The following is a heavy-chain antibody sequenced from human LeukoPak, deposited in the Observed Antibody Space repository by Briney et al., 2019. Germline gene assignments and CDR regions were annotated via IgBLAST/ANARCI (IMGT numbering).Heavy chain of an antibody. CDR3: ARQVAARQNWIDP. V-gene: IGHV4-4*09. Sequence: SETLSLTCTVSGGSISSYYWSWIRQPPGKGLEWIGYIYTSGSTNYNPSLKSRVTISVDTSKNQFSLKLSSVTAADTAVYYCARQVAARQNWIDPWGQGTLVTVSS. CDR2: IYTSGST. J-gene: IGHJ5*02. D-gene: IGHD6-6*01. CDR1: GGSISSYY.